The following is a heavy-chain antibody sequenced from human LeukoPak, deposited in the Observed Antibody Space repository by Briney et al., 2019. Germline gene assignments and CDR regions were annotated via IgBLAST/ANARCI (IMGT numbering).Heavy chain of an antibody. V-gene: IGHV3-30*18. CDR3: AKPIVVVTAIDAFDI. CDR2: ISDDGSNT. D-gene: IGHD2-21*02. J-gene: IGHJ3*02. CDR1: GFSSSNSA. Sequence: GRSLRLSCAASGFSSSNSAMHWVRQAPGKGLEWVALISDDGSNTIYADSVKGRFSISRDNSKNTLYLQMNSLRAEDTAVYYCAKPIVVVTAIDAFDIWGQGTMVTVSS.